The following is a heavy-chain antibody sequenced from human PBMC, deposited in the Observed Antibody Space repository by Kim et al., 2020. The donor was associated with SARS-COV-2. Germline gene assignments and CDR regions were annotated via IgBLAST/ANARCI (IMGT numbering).Heavy chain of an antibody. CDR2: LSPDGTHA. V-gene: IGHV3-30*18. Sequence: GGSLRLSCSASGITFSSHVMRWVRQAPGKGLEWVASLSPDGTHAYYADSVKGRLPISRDNSKNTLFLQMNSLSAEDTALYYCAKDLTNNWSFDYWGQGTLGTVSS. CDR1: GITFSSHV. J-gene: IGHJ4*02. CDR3: AKDLTNNWSFDY.